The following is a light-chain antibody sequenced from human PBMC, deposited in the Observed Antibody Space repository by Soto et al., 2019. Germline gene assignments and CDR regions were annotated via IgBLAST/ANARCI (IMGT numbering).Light chain of an antibody. CDR2: AAS. CDR1: QSISSY. J-gene: IGKJ4*01. V-gene: IGKV1-39*01. Sequence: IHVTRSPSSLSASLGDRVNITCRASQSISSYLNWYQHKPGRAPDLLIYAASSLQSGVPSRFSGSGSGTDFTLTIISLQPEDFATYYCQQSYNIPLTFGGGTKVDIK. CDR3: QQSYNIPLT.